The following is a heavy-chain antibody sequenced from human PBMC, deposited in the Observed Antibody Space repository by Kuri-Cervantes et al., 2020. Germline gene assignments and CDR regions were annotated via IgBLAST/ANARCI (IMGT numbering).Heavy chain of an antibody. CDR2: INHSGST. CDR1: GGSFSGYY. D-gene: IGHD5-24*01. J-gene: IGHJ2*01. Sequence: SQTLSLTCAVYGGSFSGYYWSWIRQPPGKGLEWIGEINHSGSTNYNPSLKSRVTISVDTSKNQFSLKLSSVTAADTAVYYCARALRWLQPGNWYFDLWGRGTLVTVSS. V-gene: IGHV4-34*01. CDR3: ARALRWLQPGNWYFDL.